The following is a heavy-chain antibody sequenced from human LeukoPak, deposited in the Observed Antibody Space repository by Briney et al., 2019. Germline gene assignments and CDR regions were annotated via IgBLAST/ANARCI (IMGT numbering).Heavy chain of an antibody. V-gene: IGHV4-61*01. J-gene: IGHJ5*02. D-gene: IGHD3-3*01. CDR1: GDSVSNGSYY. CDR2: IYYSGST. CDR3: ARGGTIFGVEPFDP. Sequence: KPSETLSLTCTVYGDSVSNGSYYWSWIRQPPGKGLEWIGYIYYSGSTNCNPSLKSRVTISVDTSKNQFSLNLSSVTAADTAVYYCARGGTIFGVEPFDPWGQGTLVTVSS.